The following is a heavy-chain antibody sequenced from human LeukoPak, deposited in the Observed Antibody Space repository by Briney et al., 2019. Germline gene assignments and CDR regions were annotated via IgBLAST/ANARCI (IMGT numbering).Heavy chain of an antibody. Sequence: SETLSLTCTVSGGSISSGDYYWSWIRQPPGKGLEWIGYIYYSGSTYYNPSLKSRVTISVDTSKNQFSLKLSSVTAADTAVYYCARVPVGTGFFDYWGQGTLVTVSS. V-gene: IGHV4-30-4*02. D-gene: IGHD2-2*01. J-gene: IGHJ4*02. CDR3: ARVPVGTGFFDY. CDR2: IYYSGST. CDR1: GGSISSGDYY.